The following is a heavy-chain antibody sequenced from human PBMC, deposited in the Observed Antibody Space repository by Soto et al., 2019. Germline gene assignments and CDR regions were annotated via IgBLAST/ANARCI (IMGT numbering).Heavy chain of an antibody. Sequence: TLSLTCAVYGGSFSGYYWSWIRQPPGKGLEWIGEINHSGSTNYNPSLKSRVTISVDTSKNQFSLKLSSVTAADTAVYYCARGRLTMVRGVIMAPFDYWGQGTLVTVSS. CDR1: GGSFSGYY. J-gene: IGHJ4*02. CDR3: ARGRLTMVRGVIMAPFDY. V-gene: IGHV4-34*01. D-gene: IGHD3-10*01. CDR2: INHSGST.